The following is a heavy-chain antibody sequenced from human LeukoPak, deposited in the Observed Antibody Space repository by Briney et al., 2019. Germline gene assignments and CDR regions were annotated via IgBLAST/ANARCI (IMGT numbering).Heavy chain of an antibody. CDR2: ISAYNGNT. CDR1: GYTFTSYG. J-gene: IGHJ4*02. CDR3: ARGPSGSYRYYFDY. V-gene: IGHV1-18*01. D-gene: IGHD1-26*01. Sequence: ASVKVSCKASGYTFTSYGISWVRQAPGQGLEWMGWISAYNGNTNYAQKLQGRVTMTTDTSTSTAYMELRSLRSDDTAVCYCARGPSGSYRYYFDYWGQGTLVTVSS.